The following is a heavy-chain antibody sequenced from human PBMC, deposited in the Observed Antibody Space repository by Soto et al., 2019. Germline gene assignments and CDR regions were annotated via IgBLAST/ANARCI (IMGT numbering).Heavy chain of an antibody. V-gene: IGHV1-18*04. CDR1: GYTFTSYG. J-gene: IGHJ5*02. Sequence: VKVSCKASGYTFTSYGVTWVRQAPGQGLEWMGWISADNGNTNYAQKFQGRVTMTTDTSTSTAYMELRSLRSDDTAVYYCAKGGIGWFDPWGQGTLVTVSS. D-gene: IGHD2-21*01. CDR3: AKGGIGWFDP. CDR2: ISADNGNT.